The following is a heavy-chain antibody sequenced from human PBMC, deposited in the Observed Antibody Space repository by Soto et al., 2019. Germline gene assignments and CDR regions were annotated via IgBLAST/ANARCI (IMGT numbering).Heavy chain of an antibody. CDR3: AHIVTGCFT. CDR1: GFSLITSGVG. CDR2: IYWDDDK. V-gene: IGHV2-5*02. D-gene: IGHD3-16*01. J-gene: IGHJ5*02. Sequence: QITLKESGPTLVKPTQTLTLTCTISGFSLITSGVGVGWIRQPPGKALEWLALIYWDDDKRYSPSLKSRLTLTKDTSKSPVVLTMTNLDPVDTATYYCAHIVTGCFTWGRGALVTVSS.